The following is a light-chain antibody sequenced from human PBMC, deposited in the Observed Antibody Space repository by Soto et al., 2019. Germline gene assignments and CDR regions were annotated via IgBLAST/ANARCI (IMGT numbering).Light chain of an antibody. CDR2: GAS. CDR3: QQYASSPYT. CDR1: QSVSSN. V-gene: IGKV3-20*01. J-gene: IGKJ3*01. Sequence: EIEMTQSLCTFPESKGERATXSCRASQSVSSNLAWYQQKPGQAPRLLIYGASSRATGVPDRFSGSESGTDFTLTINRLEPEDSAVYCCQQYASSPYTFAHAIKVYI.